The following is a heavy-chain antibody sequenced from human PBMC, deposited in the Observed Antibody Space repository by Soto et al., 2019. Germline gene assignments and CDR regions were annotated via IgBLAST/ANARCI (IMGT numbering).Heavy chain of an antibody. CDR1: GFTFGSYT. D-gene: IGHD5-18*01. CDR3: ARRSGYAYGSLDH. Sequence: EVQLVESGGGLVKPGGSLRLSCATSGFTFGSYTMNWVRQAPGKGLEWVSCISSASSYIYCADSVQGRFTISRDNSEKSLYLHMNSLRAEDTAVYYCARRSGYAYGSLDHWGQGVLVTVSS. V-gene: IGHV3-21*02. CDR2: ISSASSYI. J-gene: IGHJ4*02.